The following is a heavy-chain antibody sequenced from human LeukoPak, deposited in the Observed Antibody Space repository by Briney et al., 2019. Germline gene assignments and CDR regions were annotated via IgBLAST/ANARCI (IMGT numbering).Heavy chain of an antibody. CDR2: INHSGST. CDR3: ATEQYCSGGSCSMDTAMV. Sequence: SETLSLTCAVYGGSFSGYYWSWIRQPPVKGLEWIGEINHSGSTNYNPSLKSRVTISVDTSKNQFSLKLSSVTAADTAVYYCATEQYCSGGSCSMDTAMVWGQGTLVTVSS. CDR1: GGSFSGYY. V-gene: IGHV4-34*01. J-gene: IGHJ4*02. D-gene: IGHD2-15*01.